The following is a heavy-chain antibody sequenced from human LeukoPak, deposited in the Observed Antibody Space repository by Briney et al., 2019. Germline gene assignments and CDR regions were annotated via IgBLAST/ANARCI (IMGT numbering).Heavy chain of an antibody. CDR1: GYTFTNYF. J-gene: IGHJ4*02. CDR2: INPNTGGT. V-gene: IGHV1-2*02. Sequence: ASVKVSCKASGYTFTNYFMHWVRQAPGQGLEWMGWINPNTGGTTYAQKFQGRVTMTRDASISTAYMELNSLRSDDTAVYYCARVGGSWYLRLGSWGQGTLVTVSS. D-gene: IGHD6-13*01. CDR3: ARVGGSWYLRLGS.